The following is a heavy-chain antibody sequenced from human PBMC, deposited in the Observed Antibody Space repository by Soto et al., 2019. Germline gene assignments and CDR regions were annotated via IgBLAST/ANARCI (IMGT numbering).Heavy chain of an antibody. CDR2: IKSDGTVT. CDR3: ARENYDFWSGYYLDY. D-gene: IGHD3-3*01. J-gene: IGHJ4*02. CDR1: GITFSTYR. V-gene: IGHV3-74*01. Sequence: EVQLVESGGGLVQPGGSLRLSCVVSGITFSTYRMHWVRQAPGKGLVWVSHIKSDGTVTHYTDSVRGRFIISRDNAKNTLFVQMNSLRAEDTAVYYCARENYDFWSGYYLDYWGQGTLGTVSS.